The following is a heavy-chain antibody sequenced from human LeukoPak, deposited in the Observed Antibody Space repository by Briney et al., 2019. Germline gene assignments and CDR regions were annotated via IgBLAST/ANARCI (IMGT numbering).Heavy chain of an antibody. CDR2: ISGSGGST. D-gene: IGHD6-19*01. CDR3: ANPSIAVAGTISYGMDV. J-gene: IGHJ6*02. CDR1: GFTFSSYA. V-gene: IGHV3-23*01. Sequence: PGGSLRLSCGASGFTFSSYAMSWVRQAPGKGLEWVSAISGSGGSTYYADSVKGRFTISRDNSKNTLYLQMNSLRAEDTAVYYCANPSIAVAGTISYGMDVWGQGTTVTVSS.